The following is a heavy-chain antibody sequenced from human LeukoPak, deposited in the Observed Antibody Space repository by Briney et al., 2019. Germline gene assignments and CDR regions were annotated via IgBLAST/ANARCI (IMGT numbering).Heavy chain of an antibody. V-gene: IGHV4-30-2*01. Sequence: SETLSLTCAVSGGSISSGGYSWSWIRQPPGKGLEWIGYIYHSGSTYYNPSLKSRVTISVDRSKNQFSLKLSSVTAADTAVYYCARGVIGYCSGGSCDPGYYYYYGMDVRGQGTTVTVSS. CDR3: ARGVIGYCSGGSCDPGYYYYYGMDV. CDR2: IYHSGST. CDR1: GGSISSGGYS. D-gene: IGHD2-15*01. J-gene: IGHJ6*02.